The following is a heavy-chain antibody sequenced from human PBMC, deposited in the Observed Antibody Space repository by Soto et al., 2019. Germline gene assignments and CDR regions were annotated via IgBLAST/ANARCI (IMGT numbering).Heavy chain of an antibody. J-gene: IGHJ4*02. CDR1: GFTFSTHA. D-gene: IGHD2-8*01. Sequence: PGGSLRLSCASSGFTFSTHAMSLVRQAPGKGLEWVSGIGESGNDTYYTDSVKGRFTISRDNSKNTLHLQMNSLRVEDTALYYCVKEGIRRIMDFDFWGQGTLVTVSS. V-gene: IGHV3-23*01. CDR3: VKEGIRRIMDFDF. CDR2: IGESGNDT.